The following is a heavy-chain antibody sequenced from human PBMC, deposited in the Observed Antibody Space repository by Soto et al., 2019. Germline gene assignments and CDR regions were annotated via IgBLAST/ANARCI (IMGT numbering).Heavy chain of an antibody. J-gene: IGHJ5*02. CDR1: GFTFSSYA. Sequence: EVQLLESGGGLVQPGGSLRLSCAASGFTFSSYAMSWVRQAPGKGLEWVSAISGSGGSTYYADSVKGRFTISRDNSKNTLYLQMNSLRAEDTAVYYCAKVGNPIPYLTGYYRLGWFDPWGQGTLVTVSS. CDR3: AKVGNPIPYLTGYYRLGWFDP. D-gene: IGHD3-9*01. V-gene: IGHV3-23*01. CDR2: ISGSGGST.